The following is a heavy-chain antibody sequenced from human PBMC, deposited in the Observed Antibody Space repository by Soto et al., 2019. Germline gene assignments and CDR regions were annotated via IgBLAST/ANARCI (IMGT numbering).Heavy chain of an antibody. CDR1: GFIFGSYG. CDR3: AQVPRYTVTPPDDY. CDR2: ISYDGTNK. J-gene: IGHJ4*02. V-gene: IGHV3-30*18. Sequence: QVQLVEAGGGVVQPGRSLRLSCVASGFIFGSYGMHWVRQAPGEGLEWVAVISYDGTNKYYAYSVKGRFTISRDNSKNTLWLQMNSLRAEDTAVYYCAQVPRYTVTPPDDYWGQGTLVTVSS. D-gene: IGHD4-17*01.